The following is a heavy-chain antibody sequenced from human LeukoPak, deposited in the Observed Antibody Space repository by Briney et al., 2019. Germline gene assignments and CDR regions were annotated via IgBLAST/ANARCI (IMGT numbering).Heavy chain of an antibody. CDR3: ARTAGPNYCYYGMDV. Sequence: PGGSLRLSCAASGFTVSSNCMSWVRQAPGKGLEWVSVIYSGGSTYYADSVKGRFTISRDNSKNTLYLQMNSLRAEDTAVYYCARTAGPNYCYYGMDVWGQGTTVTVSS. V-gene: IGHV3-66*01. CDR1: GFTVSSNC. J-gene: IGHJ6*02. CDR2: IYSGGST.